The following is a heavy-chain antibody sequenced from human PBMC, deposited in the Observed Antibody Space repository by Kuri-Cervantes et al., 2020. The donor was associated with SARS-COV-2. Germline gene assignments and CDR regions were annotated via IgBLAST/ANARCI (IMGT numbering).Heavy chain of an antibody. CDR3: ARDPGYSSSSVYYYYGMDV. D-gene: IGHD6-6*01. CDR2: INPNSGGT. V-gene: IGHV1-2*04. CDR1: GYTFTGYY. J-gene: IGHJ6*02. Sequence: ASVKVSCKASGYTFTGYYMHWVRQAPGQGLEWMGWINPNSGGTNYAQKFQGWVTMTRDTSICTAYMELSRLRSDDTAVYYCARDPGYSSSSVYYYYGMDVWGQGTTVTVSS.